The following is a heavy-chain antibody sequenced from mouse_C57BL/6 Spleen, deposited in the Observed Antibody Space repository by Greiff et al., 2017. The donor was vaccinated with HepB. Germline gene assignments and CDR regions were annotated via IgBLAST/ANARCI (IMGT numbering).Heavy chain of an antibody. D-gene: IGHD3-2*02. V-gene: IGHV1-81*01. CDR1: GYTFTSYG. J-gene: IGHJ2*01. Sequence: QVQLQQSGAELARPGASVKLSCKASGYTFTSYGISWVKQRTGQGLEWIGEIYPRSGNTYYNEKFKGKATLTADKSSSTAYMELRSLPSEDSAVYFCAGFQLRLQDYFDYWGQGTTLTVSS. CDR2: IYPRSGNT. CDR3: AGFQLRLQDYFDY.